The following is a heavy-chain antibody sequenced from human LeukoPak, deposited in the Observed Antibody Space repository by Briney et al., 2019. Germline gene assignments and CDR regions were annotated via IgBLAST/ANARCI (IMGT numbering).Heavy chain of an antibody. CDR2: IIGSGST. V-gene: IGHV3-23*01. J-gene: IGHJ4*02. CDR1: GFTFSSYA. CDR3: AKDRAQQLVLDF. Sequence: GGSLRLSCAASGFTFSSYAMSWVRHAPGKGLEWVSAIIGSGSTYYAHSVKGRFTISRDNSKNTLFLQMNSLRAEDTAVYYCAKDRAQQLVLDFWGQGTLVTVSS. D-gene: IGHD6-13*01.